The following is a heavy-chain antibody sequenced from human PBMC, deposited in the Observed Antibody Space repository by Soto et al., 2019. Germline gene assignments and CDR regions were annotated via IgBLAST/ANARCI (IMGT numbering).Heavy chain of an antibody. Sequence: PSETLSLTCAVYGGSFSGYYWSWIRQPPGKGLEWIGEINHSGSTNYNPSLKSRVTISVDTSKNQFSLKLSSVTAADTAVYYCASLITMVRGVIKQRYYYYGMDVWGQGTTVPVSS. CDR1: GGSFSGYY. D-gene: IGHD3-10*01. J-gene: IGHJ6*02. CDR2: INHSGST. V-gene: IGHV4-34*01. CDR3: ASLITMVRGVIKQRYYYYGMDV.